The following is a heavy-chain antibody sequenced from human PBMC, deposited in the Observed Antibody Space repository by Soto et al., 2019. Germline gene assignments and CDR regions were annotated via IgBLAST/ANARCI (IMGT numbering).Heavy chain of an antibody. CDR1: GGTFGSQG. CDR2: FIAMLGTP. D-gene: IGHD2-2*01. V-gene: IGHV1-69*13. J-gene: IGHJ4*02. Sequence: SVKVSCKASGGTFGSQGIAWVRQAPGQGLEWMGGFIAMLGTPTYAKKVQGRATISADESLTSSYLELRSLRSEDTGVYFCARGAMTNFDYWGQGTVVTVSS. CDR3: ARGAMTNFDY.